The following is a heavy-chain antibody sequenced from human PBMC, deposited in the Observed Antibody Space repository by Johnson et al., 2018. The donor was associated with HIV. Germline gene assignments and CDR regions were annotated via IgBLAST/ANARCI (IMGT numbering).Heavy chain of an antibody. D-gene: IGHD3-22*01. CDR2: IKQDGSEK. J-gene: IGHJ3*02. Sequence: VQLVESGGGLVQPGGSLRLSCAASGFTFSSYWMSWVRQAPGKGLEWVANIKQDGSEKYYVDSVKGRFTISRDNAKNSLYLQRNSLRAEDTAVYYCAREMLVPWDYDRTTWGGGDAFDIWGQGTMVTVSS. V-gene: IGHV3-7*01. CDR3: AREMLVPWDYDRTTWGGGDAFDI. CDR1: GFTFSSYW.